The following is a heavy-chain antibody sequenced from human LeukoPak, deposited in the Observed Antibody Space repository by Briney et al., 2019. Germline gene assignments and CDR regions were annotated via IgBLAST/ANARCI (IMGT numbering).Heavy chain of an antibody. D-gene: IGHD3-3*01. CDR3: SGVRFLEWLPRYYYGMDV. CDR1: GGSFSGYY. Sequence: SETLSLTCAVYGGSFSGYYWSWNRQPPGKGLEWIGEINHSGSTNYNRSLKSRVTISVDTSKNQFSLKLSSVTAADTAVYYCSGVRFLEWLPRYYYGMDVWGQGTTVTVSS. CDR2: INHSGST. J-gene: IGHJ6*02. V-gene: IGHV4-34*01.